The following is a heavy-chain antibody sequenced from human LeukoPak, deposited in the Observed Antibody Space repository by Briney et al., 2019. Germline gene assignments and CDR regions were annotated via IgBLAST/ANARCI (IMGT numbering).Heavy chain of an antibody. CDR1: GFTFSSYE. D-gene: IGHD3-22*01. J-gene: IGHJ4*02. Sequence: GGSLRLSCAASGFTFSSYEMSWVRQAPGKGLEWVSYITNSGGTTYYADSVKGRFTISRDNAKNSLYLQMNSLRAEDTAVYYCARVRYDSSGYYSIYDYWGQGALVTVSS. CDR2: ITNSGGTT. CDR3: ARVRYDSSGYYSIYDY. V-gene: IGHV3-48*03.